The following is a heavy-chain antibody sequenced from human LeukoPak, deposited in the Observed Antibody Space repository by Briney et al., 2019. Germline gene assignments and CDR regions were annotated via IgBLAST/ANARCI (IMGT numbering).Heavy chain of an antibody. CDR1: GFTFSTYW. J-gene: IGHJ4*02. Sequence: PGGSLRLSCAASGFTFSTYWMTWVRQAPGKGLEWVANIKQDGSEKYYVGSVKGRFTISRDNAKNSMYLQMNSLRAEDTAVYYCARDRHDYTHYFDYWGQGTLVTVSS. CDR2: IKQDGSEK. V-gene: IGHV3-7*01. CDR3: ARDRHDYTHYFDY. D-gene: IGHD4-11*01.